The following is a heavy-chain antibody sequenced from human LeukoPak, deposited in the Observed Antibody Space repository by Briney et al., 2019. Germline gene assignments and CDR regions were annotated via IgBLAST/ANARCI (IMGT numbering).Heavy chain of an antibody. CDR1: GYTFTSYD. Sequence: GASVKVSCKASGYTFTSYDINWVRQATGQGLEWMGWMNPNSGNTGYAQKFRGRVTMTRNTSISTAYMELSSLRSEDTAVYYCAKGGSWASYYYYYMDVWGRGTTVTVSS. CDR2: MNPNSGNT. J-gene: IGHJ6*03. V-gene: IGHV1-8*01. D-gene: IGHD2-15*01. CDR3: AKGGSWASYYYYYMDV.